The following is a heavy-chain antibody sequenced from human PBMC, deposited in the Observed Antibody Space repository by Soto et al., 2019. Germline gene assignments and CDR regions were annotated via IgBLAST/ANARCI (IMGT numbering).Heavy chain of an antibody. V-gene: IGHV4-59*01. Sequence: QVQLQESGPGLVKPSETLSLTCTVSGGSISSYYWSWIRQPPGKGLEWIGYIYYSGSTNYNPSLKRRVTISVDTSKNQFSLKLSSVTAADTAVYYCARGKLERPFDYWGQGTLVTVSS. J-gene: IGHJ4*02. CDR3: ARGKLERPFDY. CDR2: IYYSGST. D-gene: IGHD1-1*01. CDR1: GGSISSYY.